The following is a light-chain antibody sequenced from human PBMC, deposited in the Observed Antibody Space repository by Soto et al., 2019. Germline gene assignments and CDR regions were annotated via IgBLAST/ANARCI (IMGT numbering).Light chain of an antibody. Sequence: EIVLTQSPATLSLSPGERATLSYRASQSVSSYLAWYQQKPGQAPRLLIYDASNRATGIPARFSGSGSGTDFTHTISSLEPEDFAVYYCQQRSNWPQYTFGQGTKLEIK. J-gene: IGKJ2*01. V-gene: IGKV3-11*01. CDR2: DAS. CDR1: QSVSSY. CDR3: QQRSNWPQYT.